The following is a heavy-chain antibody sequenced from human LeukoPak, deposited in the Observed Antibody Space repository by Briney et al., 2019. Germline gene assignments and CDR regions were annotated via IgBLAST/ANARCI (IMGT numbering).Heavy chain of an antibody. J-gene: IGHJ4*02. V-gene: IGHV4-4*07. D-gene: IGHD4-17*01. CDR1: GGSIIRNH. CDR3: ATGKGDYAIYDY. CDR2: IYISGST. Sequence: PSETLSLTCTVSGGSIIRNHCSSMRQPAGKGLEWIARIYISGSTNYNPSLKSRVTISVDKSKNQFSLMLNSMTAADTAAYYCATGKGDYAIYDYWGQGTLVTVSS.